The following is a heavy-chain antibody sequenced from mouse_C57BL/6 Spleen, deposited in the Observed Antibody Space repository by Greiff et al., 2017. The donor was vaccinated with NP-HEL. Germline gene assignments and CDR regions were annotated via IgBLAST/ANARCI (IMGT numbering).Heavy chain of an antibody. CDR2: IYPGDGDT. V-gene: IGHV1-80*01. D-gene: IGHD1-1*01. Sequence: VQLQESGAELVKPGASVKISCKASGYAFSSYWMNWVKQRPGKGLEWIGQIYPGDGDTNYNGKFKGKATLTADKSSSTAYMQLSSLTSEDSAVYFCARPVVGPYAMDYWGQGTSVTVSS. CDR1: GYAFSSYW. J-gene: IGHJ4*01. CDR3: ARPVVGPYAMDY.